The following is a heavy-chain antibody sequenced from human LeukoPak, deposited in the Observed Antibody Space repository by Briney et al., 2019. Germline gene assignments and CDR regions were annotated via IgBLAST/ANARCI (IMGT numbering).Heavy chain of an antibody. D-gene: IGHD3-3*02. J-gene: IGHJ6*03. CDR3: ARAVGFLEWLPRMGGYYYYYMDV. V-gene: IGHV4-34*01. CDR1: GGSFSGYY. CDR2: INHSGST. Sequence: PSETLSLTCAVYGGSFSGYYWSWIRQSPGKGLEWIGEINHSGSTKYNPSLKSRVTISVDTSKNQFSLKLSSVTAADTAVYYCARAVGFLEWLPRMGGYYYYYMDVWGKGTTVTVSS.